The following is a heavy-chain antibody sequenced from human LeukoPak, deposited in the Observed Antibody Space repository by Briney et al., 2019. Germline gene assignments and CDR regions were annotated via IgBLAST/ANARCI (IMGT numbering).Heavy chain of an antibody. CDR2: IIPILGIA. V-gene: IGHV1-69*04. CDR3: ARERVRYCSSTSCYFDY. Sequence: SVKVSCKASGGTFSSYAISWVRQAPGQGLEWMGRIIPILGIANYAQKLQGRVTITADKSTSTAYMELSSLRSEDTAVYYCARERVRYCSSTSCYFDYWGQGTLVTVSS. CDR1: GGTFSSYA. J-gene: IGHJ4*02. D-gene: IGHD2-2*01.